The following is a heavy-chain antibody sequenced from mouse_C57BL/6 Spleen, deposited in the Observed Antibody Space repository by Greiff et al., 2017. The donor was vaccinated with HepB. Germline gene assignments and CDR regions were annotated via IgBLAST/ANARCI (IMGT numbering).Heavy chain of an antibody. CDR1: GYSFTGYF. D-gene: IGHD5-5*01. CDR3: ARGLPDY. V-gene: IGHV1-20*01. J-gene: IGHJ2*01. CDR2: INPYNGDT. Sequence: EVQVVESGPELVKPGDSVKISCKASGYSFTGYFMNWVMQSHGKSLEWIGRINPYNGDTFYNQKFKGKATLTVDKSSSTAHMELRRLTSEDSAVYYCARGLPDYWGQGTTLTVSS.